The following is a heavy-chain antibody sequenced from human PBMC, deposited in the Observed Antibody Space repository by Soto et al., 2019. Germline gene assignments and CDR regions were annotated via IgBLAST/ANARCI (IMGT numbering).Heavy chain of an antibody. CDR2: INPSGGST. J-gene: IGHJ6*02. Sequence: ASVKVSCKASGYTFTSYYMHWVRQAPGQGLEWMGIINPSGGSTSYAQKFQGRVTMTRDTSTSTVYMELSSLRSEDTAVYYCARDLEGINYYYYGMDVWGQGTTVTVSS. CDR3: ARDLEGINYYYYGMDV. CDR1: GYTFTSYY. V-gene: IGHV1-46*01.